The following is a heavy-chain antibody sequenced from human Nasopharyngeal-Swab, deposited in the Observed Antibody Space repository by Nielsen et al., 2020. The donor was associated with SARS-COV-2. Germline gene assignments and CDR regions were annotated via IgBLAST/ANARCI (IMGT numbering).Heavy chain of an antibody. Sequence: SLKISCAASGFTFSSYAMHWVRQAPGKGLEWVAVISYDGSNKYYADSVKGRFTISRDNSKNTLYLQMNSLRAEDTAVYYCARVGDDDYGDFPLPYYYYYMDVWGKGTTVTVSS. D-gene: IGHD4-17*01. V-gene: IGHV3-30-3*01. CDR2: ISYDGSNK. CDR1: GFTFSSYA. CDR3: ARVGDDDYGDFPLPYYYYYMDV. J-gene: IGHJ6*03.